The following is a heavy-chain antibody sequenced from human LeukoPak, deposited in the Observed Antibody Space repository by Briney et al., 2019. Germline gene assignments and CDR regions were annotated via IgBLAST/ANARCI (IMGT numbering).Heavy chain of an antibody. J-gene: IGHJ4*02. CDR1: GYTFTGYY. CDR2: INPNSGGT. V-gene: IGHV1-2*02. Sequence: ASVKVFCKASGYTFTGYYMHWVRQASGQGLECMECINPNSGGTKCAQNFQGRVTMTGDTSMSTVYVELRRLRSDDRAVYYCAREVTTGQNLAYWGQGGLVTVAS. CDR3: AREVTTGQNLAY. D-gene: IGHD4-17*01.